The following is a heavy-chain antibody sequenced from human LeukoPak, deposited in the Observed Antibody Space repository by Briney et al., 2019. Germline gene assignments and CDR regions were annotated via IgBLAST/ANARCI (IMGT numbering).Heavy chain of an antibody. J-gene: IGHJ4*02. CDR3: ARATQGYGDYFDY. CDR1: GYTFTSYG. V-gene: IGHV1-18*01. CDR2: ISAYNGNT. D-gene: IGHD4-17*01. Sequence: ASVKVSCKASGYTFTSYGFNWVRLAPGQGPEWMGWISAYNGNTIYAQKLQGRVTMTTDTSTSTAYMELRSLRSDDTAVYYCARATQGYGDYFDYWGQGTLVTVSS.